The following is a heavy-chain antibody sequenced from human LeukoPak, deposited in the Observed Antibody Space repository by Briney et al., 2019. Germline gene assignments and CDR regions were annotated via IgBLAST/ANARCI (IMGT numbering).Heavy chain of an antibody. CDR1: GFTFSSYE. Sequence: GGSLRLSCAASGFTFSSYEMNWVRQAPGKGLEWVSYISSSSSTIYYADSVKGRFTISRDNAKNSLYLQMNSLRAEDTAVYYCARDGGITNFDYWGQGTLVTVSS. D-gene: IGHD3-16*01. V-gene: IGHV3-48*01. J-gene: IGHJ4*02. CDR2: ISSSSSTI. CDR3: ARDGGITNFDY.